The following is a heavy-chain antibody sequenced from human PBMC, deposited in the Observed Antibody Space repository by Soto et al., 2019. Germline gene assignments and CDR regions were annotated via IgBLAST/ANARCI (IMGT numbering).Heavy chain of an antibody. J-gene: IGHJ4*02. CDR2: ISGSGGST. D-gene: IGHD6-13*01. CDR3: AKDRKYSSSWYGLDY. CDR1: GFTFSSYA. Sequence: PGGSLRLSCAASGFTFSSYAMSWVRQAPGKGLEWVSAISGSGGSTYYADSVKGRFTISRDNSKNTLYLQMNSLRAEDTAVYYCAKDRKYSSSWYGLDYWGQGTLVTVAS. V-gene: IGHV3-23*01.